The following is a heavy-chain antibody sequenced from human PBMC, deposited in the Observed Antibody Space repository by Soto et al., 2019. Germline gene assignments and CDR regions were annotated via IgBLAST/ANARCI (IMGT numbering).Heavy chain of an antibody. V-gene: IGHV4-30-4*01. CDR1: GGSISSGDYY. CDR2: IYYSGST. CDR3: ARDPREQLEEYYYGMDV. Sequence: QVQLQESGPGLVKPSQTLSLTCTVSGGSISSGDYYWSWIRQPPGKGLEWIGYIYYSGSTYYNPSLTGRVTISVYTSKNHFALKLSSVTAADTAVYYCARDPREQLEEYYYGMDVWGQGTTVTVSS. J-gene: IGHJ6*02. D-gene: IGHD6-6*01.